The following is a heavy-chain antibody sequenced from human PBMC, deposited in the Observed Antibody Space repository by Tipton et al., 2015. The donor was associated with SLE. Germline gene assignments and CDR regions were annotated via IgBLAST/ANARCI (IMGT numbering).Heavy chain of an antibody. D-gene: IGHD2-8*01. CDR3: ATKWPGGFDY. CDR2: IYSTGTT. CDR1: GGSIGSSTYF. J-gene: IGHJ4*02. V-gene: IGHV4-39*01. Sequence: LRLSCTLSGGSIGSSTYFWAWIRQPPGKGLEWIGSIYSTGTTYYNPSLKSRVTISVDTPKNQFSLKRKSVTAADTAVYYCATKWPGGFDYWGQGALVTVSS.